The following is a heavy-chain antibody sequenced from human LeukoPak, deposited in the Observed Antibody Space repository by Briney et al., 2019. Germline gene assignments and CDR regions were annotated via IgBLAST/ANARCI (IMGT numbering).Heavy chain of an antibody. CDR1: GGSISSSSYY. CDR3: ARGRGVLRFLEWLGFFDY. CDR2: IYHSGST. Sequence: TPSETLSPTCTVSGGSISSSSYYWGWIRQPPGKGLEWIGSIYHSGSTYYNPSLKSRVTISVDTSKNQFSLKLSSVTAADTAVYYCARGRGVLRFLEWLGFFDYWGQGTLVTVSS. J-gene: IGHJ4*02. D-gene: IGHD3-3*01. V-gene: IGHV4-39*01.